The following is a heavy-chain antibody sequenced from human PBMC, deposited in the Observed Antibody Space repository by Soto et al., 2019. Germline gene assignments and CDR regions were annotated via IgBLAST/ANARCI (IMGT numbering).Heavy chain of an antibody. V-gene: IGHV3-30*18. J-gene: IGHJ4*02. Sequence: GGSLRLSCAASGFTFSSYGMHWVRQAPGKGLEWVAVISYDGSNKYYADSVKGRFTISRDNSKNTLYLQMNSLRAEDTAVYYCAKDREAAVTASLGYWGQGTLVTVSS. CDR1: GFTFSSYG. CDR3: AKDREAAVTASLGY. D-gene: IGHD2-21*02. CDR2: ISYDGSNK.